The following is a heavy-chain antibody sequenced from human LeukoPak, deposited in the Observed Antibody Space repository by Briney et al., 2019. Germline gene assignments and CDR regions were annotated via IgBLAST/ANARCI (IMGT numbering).Heavy chain of an antibody. CDR3: ARSTATAAPLFY. CDR2: IYYSGST. CDR1: GGSISGYH. Sequence: NPSETLSLTCTVSGGSISGYHWSWIRQPPGKGLEWIGNIYYSGSTNYNPSLKSRVTISVDTSKNQFSLKLSSVTAADTAVYYCARSTATAAPLFYWGQGTLVTVSS. V-gene: IGHV4-59*01. J-gene: IGHJ4*02. D-gene: IGHD4-17*01.